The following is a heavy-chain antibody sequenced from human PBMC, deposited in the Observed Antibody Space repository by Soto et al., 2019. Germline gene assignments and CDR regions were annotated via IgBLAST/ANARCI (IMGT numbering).Heavy chain of an antibody. D-gene: IGHD3-22*01. Sequence: SETLSLACTVSGGSISSHSNYWSWIRQHPGKGLEWIGYIYYDGRTYFNPSLQSRLSMSVDTSENQFSLKLSSLTAADTAVYFCARGNPIFDSSGLAFDYWGPGTLVTVSS. V-gene: IGHV4-31*03. CDR3: ARGNPIFDSSGLAFDY. CDR1: GGSISSHSNY. J-gene: IGHJ4*02. CDR2: IYYDGRT.